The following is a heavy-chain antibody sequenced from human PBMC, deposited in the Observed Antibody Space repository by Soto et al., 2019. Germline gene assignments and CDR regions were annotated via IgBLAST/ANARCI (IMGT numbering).Heavy chain of an antibody. CDR3: AAAGYYYYGMDV. CDR1: GGSISSYY. J-gene: IGHJ6*02. V-gene: IGHV4-59*01. CDR2: IYYSGST. Sequence: PSETLSLTSTVSGGSISSYYWSWIRQPPGKGLEWIGYIYYSGSTNYNPSLKSRVTISVDTSKNQFSLKLSSVTAADTAVYYCAAAGYYYYGMDVWGQGTTVTVSS. D-gene: IGHD6-13*01.